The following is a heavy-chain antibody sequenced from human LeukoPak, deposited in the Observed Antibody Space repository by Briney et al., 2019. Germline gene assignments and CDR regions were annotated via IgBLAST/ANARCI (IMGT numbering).Heavy chain of an antibody. J-gene: IGHJ6*03. CDR2: IYPGDSDT. D-gene: IGHD2-8*02. V-gene: IGHV5-51*01. CDR1: GYSFTSYW. CDR3: ARQGGHCSESLCAHFYYMDF. Sequence: KAGGSLKISCKGSGYSFTSYWIGWVRQMPGRGLEWMGIIYPGDSDTRYSPSFQGQVTISADKSISTAYLQWSSLKASDTAMYYCARQGGHCSESLCAHFYYMDFWGEGTTVTVSS.